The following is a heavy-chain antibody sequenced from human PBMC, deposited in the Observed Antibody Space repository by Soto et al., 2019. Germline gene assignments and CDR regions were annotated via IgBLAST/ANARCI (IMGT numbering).Heavy chain of an antibody. CDR2: IYYSGST. V-gene: IGHV4-39*01. J-gene: IGHJ5*02. CDR1: GGSISSSSYY. Sequence: SETLSLTCTVSGGSISSSSYYWGWIRQPPGKGLEWIGSIYYSGSTYYNPSLKSRVTISVDTSKNQFSLKLSSVTAADTAVYYCARHTYYYGSGVANWFDPWGQGTLVTVSS. D-gene: IGHD3-10*01. CDR3: ARHTYYYGSGVANWFDP.